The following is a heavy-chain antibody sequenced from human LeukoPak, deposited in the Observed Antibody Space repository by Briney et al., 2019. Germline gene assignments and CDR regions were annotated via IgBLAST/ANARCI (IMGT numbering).Heavy chain of an antibody. J-gene: IGHJ4*02. CDR3: ARVDYGSGCDS. Sequence: GRSLRLSCAASGFTFDDYAMHWVRQAPGKGLEFVSAIDSNGHRTYYGNSVKGRFTIFRDISKNTLYLQMDSLRAEDMAVYYCARVDYGSGCDSWGQGTLVTVSS. D-gene: IGHD6-19*01. CDR1: GFTFDDYA. V-gene: IGHV3-64*01. CDR2: IDSNGHRT.